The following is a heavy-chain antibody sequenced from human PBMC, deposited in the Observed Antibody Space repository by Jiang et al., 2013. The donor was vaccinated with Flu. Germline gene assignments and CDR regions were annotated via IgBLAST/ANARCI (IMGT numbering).Heavy chain of an antibody. J-gene: IGHJ5*02. CDR2: INAGNGNT. Sequence: FTSYAMHWVRQAPGQRLEWMGWINAGNGNTKYSQKFQGRVTITRDTSASTAYMELSSLRSEDTAVYYCARDRSDYYDSSGYSRFWFDPWGQGTLVTVSS. CDR3: ARDRSDYYDSSGYSRFWFDP. CDR1: FTSYA. V-gene: IGHV1-3*01. D-gene: IGHD3-22*01.